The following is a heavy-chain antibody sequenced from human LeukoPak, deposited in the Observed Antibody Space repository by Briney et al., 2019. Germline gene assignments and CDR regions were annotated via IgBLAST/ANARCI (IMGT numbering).Heavy chain of an antibody. V-gene: IGHV4-59*01. CDR3: ARGRIGGNY. J-gene: IGHJ4*02. CDR2: ISYSGST. CDR1: GGSISSYY. Sequence: SETLSLTCTVSGGSISSYYWSWIRQPPGKGLEWIGCISYSGSTNYNPSLKSRATISVDTSKNQFSLKLTSVTAADTAVFYCARGRIGGNYWGQGTLVTVSS. D-gene: IGHD2-15*01.